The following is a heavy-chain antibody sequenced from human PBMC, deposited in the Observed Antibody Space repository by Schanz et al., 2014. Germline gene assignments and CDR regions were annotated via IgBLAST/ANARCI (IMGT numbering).Heavy chain of an antibody. CDR3: AKGRFGELSAFDI. V-gene: IGHV3-23*04. D-gene: IGHD3-10*01. CDR2: ISGSGGST. J-gene: IGHJ3*02. CDR1: TFTFDHYA. Sequence: EVQLVESGGGLVQPGGSLRLSCSASTFTFDHYAMTWVRQAPGKGLEWVSAISGSGGSTYYADSVKGRFTISRDNSKNTLYLQMNSLRAEDTAVYYCAKGRFGELSAFDIWGQGTMVTVSS.